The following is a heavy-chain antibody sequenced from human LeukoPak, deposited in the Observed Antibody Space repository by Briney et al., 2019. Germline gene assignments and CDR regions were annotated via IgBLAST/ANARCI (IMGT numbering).Heavy chain of an antibody. J-gene: IGHJ4*02. CDR2: IYSGGST. CDR3: ARSHYYDSSRRGYFDY. D-gene: IGHD3-22*01. CDR1: GFTVSSNY. V-gene: IGHV3-53*05. Sequence: PGGSLRLSCAASGFTVSSNYMSWVRQAPGKGLEWVSVIYSGGSTYYADSVKGRFTISRDNSKNTLYLQMNSLRAEDTAVYYCARSHYYDSSRRGYFDYWGQGTLVTVSS.